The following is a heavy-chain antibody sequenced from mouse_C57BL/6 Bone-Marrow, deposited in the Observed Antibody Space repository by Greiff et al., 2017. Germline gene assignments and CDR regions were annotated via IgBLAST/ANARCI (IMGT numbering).Heavy chain of an antibody. J-gene: IGHJ2*01. CDR2: INPYNGGT. Sequence: VQLQQSGPVLVKPGASVKMSCKASGYTFTDYYMHWVKQSPGKSLEWIGDINPYNGGTSYNQKFKGKATLTVDKSSSTAYMELNSLTSEDSAVYYCASGGNYWGQGTTLTVSS. CDR1: GYTFTDYY. V-gene: IGHV1-19*01. CDR3: ASGGNY.